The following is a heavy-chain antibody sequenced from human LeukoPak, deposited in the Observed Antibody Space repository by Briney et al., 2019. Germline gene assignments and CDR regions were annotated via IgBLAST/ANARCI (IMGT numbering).Heavy chain of an antibody. V-gene: IGHV4-34*01. D-gene: IGHD5-12*01. CDR1: GGSVSGYY. Sequence: SETLSLTCAVYGGSVSGYYWSLIRQPPGKGLEWIGEINHSGSTNYNPSLKSRVTMSVDTSKNQFSLKLSSVTAADTAVYYCARGFGYSGYYYYYGMDVWGQGTTVTVSS. CDR2: INHSGST. J-gene: IGHJ6*02. CDR3: ARGFGYSGYYYYYGMDV.